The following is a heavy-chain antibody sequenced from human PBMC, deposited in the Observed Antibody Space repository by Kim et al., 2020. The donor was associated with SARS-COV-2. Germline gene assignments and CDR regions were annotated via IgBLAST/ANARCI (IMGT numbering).Heavy chain of an antibody. CDR2: INHSGST. V-gene: IGHV4-34*01. J-gene: IGHJ4*01. CDR3: AREVRGSGSYYNEFDY. Sequence: SETLSLTCAVYGGSFSGYYWSWIRQPPGKGLEWIGEINHSGSTNYNPSLKSRVTISVDTSKNQFSLKLSSVTAADTAVYYCAREVRGSGSYYNEFDYWG. D-gene: IGHD3-10*01. CDR1: GGSFSGYY.